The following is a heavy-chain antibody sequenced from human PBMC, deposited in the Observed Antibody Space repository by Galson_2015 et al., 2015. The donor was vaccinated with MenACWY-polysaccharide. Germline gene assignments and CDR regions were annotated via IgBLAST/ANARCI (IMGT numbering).Heavy chain of an antibody. CDR1: TVTFRGSG. CDR3: AREGSRIVFHAFDT. V-gene: IGHV3-33*01. D-gene: IGHD3-10*02. CDR2: IQYDAVYK. Sequence: SLRLSCAASTVTFRGSGMHWVRQAPGKGLEWVAVIQYDAVYKQYLDSVKGRFSVSRDNSKRTLYLEMNNLRAEDTALYYCAREGSRIVFHAFDTWGQGTMV. J-gene: IGHJ3*02.